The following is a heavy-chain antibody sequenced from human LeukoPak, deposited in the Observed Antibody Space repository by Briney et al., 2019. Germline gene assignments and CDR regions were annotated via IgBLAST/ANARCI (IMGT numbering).Heavy chain of an antibody. J-gene: IGHJ5*02. CDR2: ISYDGSNK. D-gene: IGHD3-3*01. Sequence: GGSLRLSCAASGFTFSSYGMHWVRQAPGKGLEWVAIISYDGSNKYYADSVKGRFTISRDNSKNTLYLQMNSLRAGDTAVYYCAKNVYDFWSGYWFDPWGQGTLVTVSS. CDR1: GFTFSSYG. CDR3: AKNVYDFWSGYWFDP. V-gene: IGHV3-30*18.